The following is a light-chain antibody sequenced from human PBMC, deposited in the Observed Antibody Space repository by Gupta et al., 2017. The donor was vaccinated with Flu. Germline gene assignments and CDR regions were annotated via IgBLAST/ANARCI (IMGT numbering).Light chain of an antibody. CDR1: NSVSSSY. CDR3: QQYCSSPCT. J-gene: IGKJ4*02. CDR2: VAS. Sequence: ETVLTQSPATLRLSPGNRATLTCGASNSVSSSYLAWYQQKPGQAPRLLIYVASSRATGIPDRFSGSGSGTDFTLTISRLEPEDVAVYYCQQYCSSPCTFGGGTKVEIK. V-gene: IGKV3-20*01.